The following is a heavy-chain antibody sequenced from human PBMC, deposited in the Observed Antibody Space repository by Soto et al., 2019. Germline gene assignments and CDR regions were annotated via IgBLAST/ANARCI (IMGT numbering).Heavy chain of an antibody. CDR1: GGSISSYY. CDR2: IYHSGST. D-gene: IGHD2-8*02. CDR3: ARDKITGLFDY. J-gene: IGHJ4*02. V-gene: IGHV4-59*12. Sequence: SETLSLTCTVSGGSISSYYWSWIRQPPGKGLEWIGYIYHSGSTYYNPSLKSRVTISVDRSKNQFSLKLTSVTAADTAVYYCARDKITGLFDYWGQGTLVTVSS.